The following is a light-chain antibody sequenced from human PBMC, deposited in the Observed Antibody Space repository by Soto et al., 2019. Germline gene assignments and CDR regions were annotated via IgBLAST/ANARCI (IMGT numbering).Light chain of an antibody. CDR2: DGS. V-gene: IGLV2-23*03. Sequence: QSALTQPASVSGSPGQSITISCTGTISDVGSYNLVSWYQQHPGKAPKLMIYDGSKRPSGVSNRFSGSKSGNTASLTISGLQAEDEADYYCCSYAGSSTFEVFGTGTKLTVL. CDR3: CSYAGSSTFEV. CDR1: ISDVGSYNL. J-gene: IGLJ1*01.